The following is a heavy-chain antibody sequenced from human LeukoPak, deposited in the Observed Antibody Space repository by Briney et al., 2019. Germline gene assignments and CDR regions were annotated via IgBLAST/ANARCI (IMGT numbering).Heavy chain of an antibody. Sequence: GGSLRLSCAASGFTFSSYAMSWVRQTPGKGLEWVSAISGSGGSTHYADSVKGRFTISRDNSKNTLYLQMNSLRAEDTAVYYCAKISYSSGWFPASWGQGTLVTVSS. CDR3: AKISYSSGWFPAS. V-gene: IGHV3-23*01. CDR1: GFTFSSYA. J-gene: IGHJ5*02. CDR2: ISGSGGST. D-gene: IGHD6-19*01.